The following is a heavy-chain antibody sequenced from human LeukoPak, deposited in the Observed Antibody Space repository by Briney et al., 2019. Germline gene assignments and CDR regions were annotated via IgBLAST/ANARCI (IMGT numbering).Heavy chain of an antibody. V-gene: IGHV3-21*01. D-gene: IGHD3-22*01. CDR1: GFTLSSYS. CDR2: ISSSSSYI. Sequence: GGSLRLSCAASGFTLSSYSMNWVRQAPGKGLEWVSSISSSSSYIYYADSVKGRFTISRDNAKNSLYLQMNSLRAEDTAVYYCARVDYDSSGYYYNYYYYYMDVWGKGTTVTVSS. CDR3: ARVDYDSSGYYYNYYYYYMDV. J-gene: IGHJ6*03.